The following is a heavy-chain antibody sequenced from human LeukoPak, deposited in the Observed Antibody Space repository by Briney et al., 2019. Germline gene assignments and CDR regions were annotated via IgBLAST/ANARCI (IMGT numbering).Heavy chain of an antibody. Sequence: PSETLSLTCTVSGGSISSYYWSWIRQPPGKGLEWIGYIYYSGSTNYNPSLKSRVTISVDTSKNQFSLKLSSVTAADTAVYYCARYCSSTSCYGMDVWGQGTTVTVSS. CDR1: GGSISSYY. J-gene: IGHJ6*02. V-gene: IGHV4-59*12. CDR2: IYYSGST. D-gene: IGHD2-2*01. CDR3: ARYCSSTSCYGMDV.